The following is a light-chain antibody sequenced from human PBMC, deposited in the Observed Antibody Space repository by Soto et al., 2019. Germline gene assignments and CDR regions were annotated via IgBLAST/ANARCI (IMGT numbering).Light chain of an antibody. J-gene: IGKJ3*01. CDR3: AQYGSSPLFT. CDR1: QSVSSSY. Sequence: DIVLMQSPGTLALSPGERATLSCRASQSVSSSYLAWYPQKPGQPPRLLIYGASARATGITDRISVSGSGTDFTMNMSRLEPEDFAVYYCAQYGSSPLFTFGPGTKVATK. V-gene: IGKV3-20*01. CDR2: GAS.